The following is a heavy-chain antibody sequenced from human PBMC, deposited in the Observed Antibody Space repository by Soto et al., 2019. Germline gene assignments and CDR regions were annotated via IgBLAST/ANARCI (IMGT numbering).Heavy chain of an antibody. D-gene: IGHD2-15*01. V-gene: IGHV1-69*13. CDR3: AVSGYCSGGSCYHYFDY. J-gene: IGHJ4*02. CDR2: IIPIFDTA. CDR1: GGTFSSYA. Sequence: GASVKVSCKASGGTFSSYAISWVRQAPGQGLEWMGGIIPIFDTANYAQKFQGRVTITADESTSTAYMELSSLRSEDTAVYYCAVSGYCSGGSCYHYFDYWGQGTLVTVSS.